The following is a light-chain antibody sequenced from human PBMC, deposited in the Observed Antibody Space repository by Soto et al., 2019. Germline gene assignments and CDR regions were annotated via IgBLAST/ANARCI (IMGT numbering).Light chain of an antibody. V-gene: IGKV3-20*01. CDR2: GAS. CDR1: QSVSSNY. Sequence: EIVLTQFPGTLSLSPGERATLSCRASQSVSSNYLAWYQQRPGQPPNLLIFGASNRAPGIPDRFSGSGSGTDFTLTISRLEPEDFAVYYCQQYGSSIKTFGQGTKLDIK. J-gene: IGKJ1*01. CDR3: QQYGSSIKT.